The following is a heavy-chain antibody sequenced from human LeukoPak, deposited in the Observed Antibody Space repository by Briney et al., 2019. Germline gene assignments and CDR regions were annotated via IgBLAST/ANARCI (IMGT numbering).Heavy chain of an antibody. CDR2: ISYDGSNK. CDR3: AKEVLRGALSD. J-gene: IGHJ4*02. Sequence: PGGSLRLSCAASGFTFSSYGMHWVRQAPGKGLEWVAVISYDGSNKYYADSVKGRFTISRDNSKNTLYLQMNSLRAEDTAVYYCAKEVLRGALSDWGQGTLVTVSS. V-gene: IGHV3-30*18. CDR1: GFTFSSYG. D-gene: IGHD3-16*01.